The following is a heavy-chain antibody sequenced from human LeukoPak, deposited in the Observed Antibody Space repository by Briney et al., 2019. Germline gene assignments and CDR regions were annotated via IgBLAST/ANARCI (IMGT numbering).Heavy chain of an antibody. CDR3: AKWDRDGYNWSDY. CDR1: GFTVSSNY. J-gene: IGHJ4*02. Sequence: GGSLRLSCAASGFTVSSNYMSWVRQAPGKGLEWVAFIRYDGSNKYYADSVKGRFTISRDNSKNTLYLQMNSLRAEDTAVYYCAKWDRDGYNWSDYWGQGTLVTVS. D-gene: IGHD5-24*01. V-gene: IGHV3-30*02. CDR2: IRYDGSNK.